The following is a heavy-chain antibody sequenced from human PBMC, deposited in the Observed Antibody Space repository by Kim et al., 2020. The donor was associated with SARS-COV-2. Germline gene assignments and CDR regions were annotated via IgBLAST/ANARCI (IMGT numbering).Heavy chain of an antibody. V-gene: IGHV3-23*01. Sequence: GGSLRLSCAASGFTFSNYAMSWVRQAPGKGLQWVSSVSGSGVTKDYADSVRGRFTISRDNSKNTVYLQMDSLRAEDTAVYYCAKLASWGGGIPDYWGQESVVTISS. CDR3: AKLASWGGGIPDY. D-gene: IGHD1-26*01. CDR1: GFTFSNYA. CDR2: VSGSGVTK. J-gene: IGHJ4*02.